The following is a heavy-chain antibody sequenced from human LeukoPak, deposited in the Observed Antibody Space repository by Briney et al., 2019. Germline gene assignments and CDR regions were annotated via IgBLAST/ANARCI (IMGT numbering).Heavy chain of an antibody. CDR3: ARRGDSYGMFDY. V-gene: IGHV5-51*01. CDR1: GYNCTNYW. Sequence: GESLKISCKASGYNCTNYWIGWVRQMPGKGLEWIGIISPGDSDNRYSPSFQGQVTISADKSICTAYLQWSSLKASDTAMYYCARRGDSYGMFDYWGQGILVTVSS. D-gene: IGHD5-18*01. J-gene: IGHJ4*02. CDR2: ISPGDSDN.